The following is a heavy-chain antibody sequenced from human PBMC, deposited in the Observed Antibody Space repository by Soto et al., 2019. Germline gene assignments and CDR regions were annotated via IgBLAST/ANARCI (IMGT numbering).Heavy chain of an antibody. J-gene: IGHJ5*02. CDR3: ARGLKQQQLNWFDP. CDR2: IHYSGTT. V-gene: IGHV4-30-4*01. CDR1: GGSINSGDYY. D-gene: IGHD6-13*01. Sequence: ASETLSLTCTVSGGSINSGDYYWSWIRQPPGRGLEWIGYIHYSGTTYYNPSLKSRVTISVDTSKNQFSLKLSSVTAADTAVYYCARGLKQQQLNWFDPWGQGTLVTVSS.